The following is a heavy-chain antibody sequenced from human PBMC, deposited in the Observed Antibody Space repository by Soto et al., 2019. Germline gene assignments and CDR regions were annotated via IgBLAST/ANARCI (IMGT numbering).Heavy chain of an antibody. CDR1: GGTFSSYT. CDR3: ARGAVDIVATAPDDY. Sequence: SVKVSCKASGGTFSSYTISWVRQAPGQGLEWMGRIIPILGIANYAQKFQGRVTITADKSTSTAYMELSSLRSEDTAVYYCARGAVDIVATAPDDYWGQGTLVTVSS. J-gene: IGHJ4*02. D-gene: IGHD5-12*01. V-gene: IGHV1-69*02. CDR2: IIPILGIA.